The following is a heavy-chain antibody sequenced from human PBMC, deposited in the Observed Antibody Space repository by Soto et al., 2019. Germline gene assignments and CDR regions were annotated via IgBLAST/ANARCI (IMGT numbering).Heavy chain of an antibody. CDR3: AKDPDYGFWPSHAFDI. V-gene: IGHV3-23*01. CDR2: ISGSGGST. Sequence: GSLRLSCAASGFTFSSDAMSWVRQAPGKGLKWVSAISGSGGSTYYADSVKGRFTISRDNSKNTLYLQMNSLRAEDTAVYYCAKDPDYGFWPSHAFDIWGQGRMVTVAS. J-gene: IGHJ3*02. CDR1: GFTFSSDA. D-gene: IGHD3-3*01.